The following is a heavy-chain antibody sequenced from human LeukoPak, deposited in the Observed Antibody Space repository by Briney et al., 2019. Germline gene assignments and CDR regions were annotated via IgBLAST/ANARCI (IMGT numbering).Heavy chain of an antibody. D-gene: IGHD4-17*01. CDR1: GFTFSSYA. CDR3: AKEIWPTVTISGRTYFDY. Sequence: GGSLRLSCTASGFTFSSYAVHWVRQAPGKGLEWAAIISHDGTKKYYTDSVKGRFTISRDNSKNTLYLQMNSLRAEDTAVYYCAKEIWPTVTISGRTYFDYWGQGTLVTVSS. CDR2: ISHDGTKK. V-gene: IGHV3-30*04. J-gene: IGHJ4*02.